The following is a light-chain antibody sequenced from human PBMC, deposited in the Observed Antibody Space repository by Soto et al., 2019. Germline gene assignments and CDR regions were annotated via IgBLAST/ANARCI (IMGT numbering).Light chain of an antibody. CDR1: QDVNNY. CDR2: DES. CDR3: QRYDQRPPLT. J-gene: IGKJ4*01. Sequence: DIQMTQSPSSLSVSVGERVTITCQASQDVNNYLYWYQQKQGKAPTLLIYDESNLKTGIRSRFSGGGSGTHFTFTISSLRPEDVATYYCQRYDQRPPLTFGGGTKVEIK. V-gene: IGKV1-33*01.